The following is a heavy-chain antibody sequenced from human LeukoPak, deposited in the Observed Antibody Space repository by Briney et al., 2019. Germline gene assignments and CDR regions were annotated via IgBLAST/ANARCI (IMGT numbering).Heavy chain of an antibody. Sequence: SETLSLTCTVSGGSISSGDYYWSWIRQHPGKGLEWIGYTHYSGSAYYNPSLKSRVTISVDTSKSQFPLKLSSVTAADTAVYYCARAILTPSGFVWHFDLWGRGTPVTVSS. D-gene: IGHD3-3*01. J-gene: IGHJ2*01. CDR3: ARAILTPSGFVWHFDL. CDR1: GGSISSGDYY. V-gene: IGHV4-31*03. CDR2: THYSGSA.